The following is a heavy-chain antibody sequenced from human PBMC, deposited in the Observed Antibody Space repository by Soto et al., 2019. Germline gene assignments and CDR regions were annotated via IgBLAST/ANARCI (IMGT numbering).Heavy chain of an antibody. CDR1: GFSLSDYD. Sequence: EVQLVESGGGLVKPGGSLRLSCAGSGFSLSDYDMHWIRQAPGKGLEWVSSISSSTSYKHYADSVKGRFTISRDNAKVSLYLQMNSLRDAATAVYYSALRETTMFENGGWGQGTLVTVSS. CDR2: ISSSTSYK. D-gene: IGHD3-10*02. J-gene: IGHJ4*02. CDR3: ALRETTMFENGG. V-gene: IGHV3-21*01.